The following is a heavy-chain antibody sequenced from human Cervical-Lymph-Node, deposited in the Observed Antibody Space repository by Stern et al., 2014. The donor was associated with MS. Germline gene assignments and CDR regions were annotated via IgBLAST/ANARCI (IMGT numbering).Heavy chain of an antibody. Sequence: QVQLVQSGAEVKKPGASVKVSCKASGNSFTSSYIHWVRQAPGQGLEWMGIFNPSGGGTSFAQKFQGRVTMTRDTSTSTVYMELSSLISEDTAVYYCARSRSPLRSFDIWGQGTMVTVSS. D-gene: IGHD2-21*02. CDR2: FNPSGGGT. V-gene: IGHV1-46*03. J-gene: IGHJ3*02. CDR1: GNSFTSSY. CDR3: ARSRSPLRSFDI.